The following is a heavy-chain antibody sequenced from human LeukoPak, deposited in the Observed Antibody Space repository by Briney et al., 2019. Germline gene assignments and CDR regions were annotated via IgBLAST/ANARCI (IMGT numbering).Heavy chain of an antibody. CDR3: ARDSYCSSTSCFPYYMDV. Sequence: EASVKVSCKASGYTFTSYAMNWVRQAPGQGPEWMGWISAYYGNTNYAQKFQGRVNMTTETSTNIAHMELRSLRSDDTAVYYCARDSYCSSTSCFPYYMDVWGKGTTVIVSS. J-gene: IGHJ6*03. CDR2: ISAYYGNT. D-gene: IGHD2-2*01. CDR1: GYTFTSYA. V-gene: IGHV1-18*01.